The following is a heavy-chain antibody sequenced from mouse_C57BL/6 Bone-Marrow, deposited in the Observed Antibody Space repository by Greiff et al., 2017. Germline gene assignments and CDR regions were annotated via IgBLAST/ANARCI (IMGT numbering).Heavy chain of an antibody. Sequence: QVQLQQSGAELMKPGASVKLSCKATGYTFTGYWIEWVKQRPGHGLEWIGEILPGSGSTNYNEKFKGKATFTADTSSNTAYMQLSSLTTEDSAIYYCARIPLLLRVFRYYAIGYWGQGTTVTVSS. CDR3: ARIPLLLRVFRYYAIGY. CDR2: ILPGSGST. V-gene: IGHV1-9*01. J-gene: IGHJ4*01. D-gene: IGHD1-1*01. CDR1: GYTFTGYW.